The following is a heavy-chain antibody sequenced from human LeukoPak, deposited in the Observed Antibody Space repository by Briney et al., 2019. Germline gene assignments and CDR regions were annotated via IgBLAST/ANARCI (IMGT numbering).Heavy chain of an antibody. D-gene: IGHD6-6*01. CDR1: GGSISSGGYS. CDR3: ARAQYSYYYFDY. J-gene: IGHJ4*02. Sequence: SQTLSLTCAVSGGSISSGGYSWSWLRQPPGKGLEWIGYIYHGGSTYYNPSLKSRVTISVDRSKNQFSLKLSSVTAADTAVYYCARAQYSYYYFDYWGQGTLVTVSS. CDR2: IYHGGST. V-gene: IGHV4-30-2*01.